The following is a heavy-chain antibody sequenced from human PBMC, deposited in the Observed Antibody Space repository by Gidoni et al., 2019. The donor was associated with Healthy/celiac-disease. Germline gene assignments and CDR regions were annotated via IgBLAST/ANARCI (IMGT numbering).Heavy chain of an antibody. Sequence: EVQLVESGGGLVQPGRSLRLSCTASGFTFGGYAMSWFRQAPGKGLEWVGFIRSKAYGWTTEYAASVKGRFTISRDDSKSIAYLQMNSLKTEDTAVYYCTIAVAGVGYYGMDVWGQGTTVTVSS. J-gene: IGHJ6*02. V-gene: IGHV3-49*03. CDR1: GFTFGGYA. CDR2: IRSKAYGWTT. D-gene: IGHD6-19*01. CDR3: TIAVAGVGYYGMDV.